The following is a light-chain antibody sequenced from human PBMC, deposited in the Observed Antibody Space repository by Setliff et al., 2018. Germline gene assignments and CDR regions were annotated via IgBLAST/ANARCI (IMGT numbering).Light chain of an antibody. CDR1: SSDVGSYDF. J-gene: IGLJ1*01. Sequence: QSALTKPASVSGSPGQSITISCSGTSSDVGSYDFVSWYQQHAGKAPKLIIYDVSNRPSGVSNRFSGSKAGNTASLTISGLQADDEADYYCSSYTSSSTYVFGTGTKVTVL. V-gene: IGLV2-14*03. CDR2: DVS. CDR3: SSYTSSSTYV.